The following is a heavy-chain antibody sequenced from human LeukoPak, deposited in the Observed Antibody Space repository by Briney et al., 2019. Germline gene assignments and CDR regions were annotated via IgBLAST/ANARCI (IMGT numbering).Heavy chain of an antibody. D-gene: IGHD1-1*01. CDR3: AKRSGSPHNFDY. J-gene: IGHJ4*02. Sequence: GGSLRLSCAASGFTFDDYAMHWVRQAPGKGLEWVSLISGDGGNKHYADSVRGRFTISRDNSKNLLSLQMNSLRGDDTALYFCAKRSGSPHNFDYWGQGALVTVSS. V-gene: IGHV3-43*02. CDR1: GFTFDDYA. CDR2: ISGDGGNK.